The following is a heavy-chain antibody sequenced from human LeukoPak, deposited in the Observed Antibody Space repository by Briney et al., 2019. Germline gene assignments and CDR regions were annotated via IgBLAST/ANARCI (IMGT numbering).Heavy chain of an antibody. CDR2: IIPIFGTA. CDR1: GGTFSSYA. D-gene: IGHD6-13*01. J-gene: IGHJ6*02. Sequence: GSSVKVSCKAFGGTFSSYAISWVRQAPGQGLEWMGGIIPIFGTANYAQKFQGRVTITADESTSTAYMELSSLRSEDTAVYYCASTAGRRNYYYYGMDVRGQGTTVTVSS. CDR3: ASTAGRRNYYYYGMDV. V-gene: IGHV1-69*01.